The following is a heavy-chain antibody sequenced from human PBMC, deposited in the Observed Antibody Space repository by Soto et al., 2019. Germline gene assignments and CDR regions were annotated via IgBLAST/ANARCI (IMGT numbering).Heavy chain of an antibody. J-gene: IGHJ4*02. CDR1: GGTFSSYT. D-gene: IGHD2-2*01. CDR3: ARAEAGGYCSSTSCYGR. V-gene: IGHV1-69*02. CDR2: IIPILGIA. Sequence: QVQLVQSGAEVKKPGSSVKVSCKASGGTFSSYTISWVRQAPGQGLEWMGRIIPILGIANYAQKFQGRVTITADKSTSTAYMELSSLRSEDTAVYYCARAEAGGYCSSTSCYGRWGQGTLVTVSS.